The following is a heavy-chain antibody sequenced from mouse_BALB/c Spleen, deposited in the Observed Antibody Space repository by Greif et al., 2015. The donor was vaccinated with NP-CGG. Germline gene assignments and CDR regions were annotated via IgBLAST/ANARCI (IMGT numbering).Heavy chain of an antibody. CDR1: GYTFTSYW. CDR2: INPSNGRT. Sequence: QVQLQQSGADLVKPGASVKLSCKASGYTFTSYWMHWVKQRPVQGLEWIGEINPSNGRTNYNEKFKSKATLTVDKSSSTAYMQLSSLTSEDSAVYYCARSDGYAAWFADWGQGTLVTVSA. J-gene: IGHJ3*01. D-gene: IGHD2-3*01. CDR3: ARSDGYAAWFAD. V-gene: IGHV1S81*02.